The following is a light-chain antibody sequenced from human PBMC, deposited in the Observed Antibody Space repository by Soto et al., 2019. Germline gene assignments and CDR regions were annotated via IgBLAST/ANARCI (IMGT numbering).Light chain of an antibody. CDR1: STNVGNYNY. V-gene: IGLV2-11*01. CDR3: CSYAGGYNLV. J-gene: IGLJ2*01. CDR2: DVS. Sequence: QSVLTQPRSVSGSPGQSVTISCTGTSTNVGNYNYVSWYQQHPGKAPKLMIYDVSKRPSGVPDCFSGSKSGNTASLTISGLQAEDEADYYCCSYAGGYNLVFGGVTKVTV.